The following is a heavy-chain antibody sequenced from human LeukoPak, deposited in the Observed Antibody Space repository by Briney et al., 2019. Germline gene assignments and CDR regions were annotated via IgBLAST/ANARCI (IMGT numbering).Heavy chain of an antibody. CDR2: IYYSGST. D-gene: IGHD6-13*01. V-gene: IGHV4-39*01. J-gene: IGHJ4*02. CDR3: ARQRTIAASGMSLHFDS. Sequence: PSETLSLTCTVSGDSISSSGCYWGWIRQPPGKGLEWIGNIYYSGSTNYNPSLKSRVIISVDTSKNQFSLKLTSVTAADTAVYFCARQRTIAASGMSLHFDSWGPGTLVTVSS. CDR1: GDSISSSGCY.